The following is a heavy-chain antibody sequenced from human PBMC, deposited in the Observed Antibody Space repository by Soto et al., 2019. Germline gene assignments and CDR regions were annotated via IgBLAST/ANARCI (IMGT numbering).Heavy chain of an antibody. CDR2: IYYSGST. V-gene: IGHV4-39*01. D-gene: IGHD1-1*01. J-gene: IGHJ3*02. CDR3: ARHEGGNDGAFDI. CDR1: GGSISSSSYY. Sequence: QLQLQESGPGLVKPSETLSLTCTVSGGSISSSSYYWGWIRQPPGKGLEWIGSIYYSGSTYYNPSLKSRVTISVDTSKNQFSLKVSSVTAADTAVYYWARHEGGNDGAFDIWGQGTMVTVSS.